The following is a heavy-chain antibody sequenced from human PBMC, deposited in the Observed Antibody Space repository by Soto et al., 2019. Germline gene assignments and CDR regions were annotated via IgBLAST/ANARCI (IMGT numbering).Heavy chain of an antibody. CDR3: AKVFGVVIYYYYMDV. Sequence: SGGSLRLSCAASGFTCSSYAMSWVRQAPGKGLEWVSAISGSGGSTYYADSVKGRFTISRDNSKNTLYLQMNSLRAEDTAVYYCAKVFGVVIYYYYMDVWGKGTTVTVSS. CDR1: GFTCSSYA. CDR2: ISGSGGST. J-gene: IGHJ6*03. V-gene: IGHV3-23*01. D-gene: IGHD3-3*01.